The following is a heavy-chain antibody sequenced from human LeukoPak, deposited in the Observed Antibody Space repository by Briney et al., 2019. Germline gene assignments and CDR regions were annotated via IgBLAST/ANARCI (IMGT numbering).Heavy chain of an antibody. V-gene: IGHV3-9*01. Sequence: PGGSLRLSCAASGFTFDDYAMHWVRQAPGKGLEWVSGISWNSGSIGYADSVKGRFTISRDNAKNSLYLQMNSLRAEDTAVYYCANNPAESYSNSWFYWYFDLWGRGTLVTVSS. D-gene: IGHD6-13*01. J-gene: IGHJ2*01. CDR2: ISWNSGSI. CDR1: GFTFDDYA. CDR3: ANNPAESYSNSWFYWYFDL.